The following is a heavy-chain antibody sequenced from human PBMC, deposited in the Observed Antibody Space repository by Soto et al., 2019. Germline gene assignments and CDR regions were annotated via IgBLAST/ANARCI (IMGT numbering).Heavy chain of an antibody. D-gene: IGHD3-3*01. J-gene: IGHJ3*02. CDR3: ARHDGITIFGVVKRRDDAFDI. V-gene: IGHV4-39*01. CDR2: IYYSGST. CDR1: GGSISSSSYY. Sequence: SETLSLTCTVSGGSISSSSYYWGWIRQPPGKGLEWIGSIYYSGSTYYNPSLKSRVTISVDTSKNQFSLKLSSVTAADTAVYYCARHDGITIFGVVKRRDDAFDIWGQGTMVTVSS.